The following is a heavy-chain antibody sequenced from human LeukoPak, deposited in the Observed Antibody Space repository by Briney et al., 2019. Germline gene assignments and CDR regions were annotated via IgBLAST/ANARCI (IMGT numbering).Heavy chain of an antibody. Sequence: SETLSLTCAIYSASFTAYYWNWIRQPPGKVREWIGEINHSGFTNYNPSLNSRVTMSVDKSKNQFSLNLTSVTAGDTAVYYCAASGWTPGLDFWGQGTLVTVSS. D-gene: IGHD6-19*01. CDR1: SASFTAYY. CDR3: AASGWTPGLDF. J-gene: IGHJ4*02. V-gene: IGHV4-34*01. CDR2: INHSGFT.